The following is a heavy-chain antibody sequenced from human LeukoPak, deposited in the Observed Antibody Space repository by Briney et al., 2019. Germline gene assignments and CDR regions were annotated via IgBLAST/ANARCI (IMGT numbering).Heavy chain of an antibody. V-gene: IGHV3-21*01. Sequence: GGSLRLSCAASGFTFSSYGMSWVRQAPGKGLEWVSSISSSSSYIYYADSVKGRFTISRDNAKNSLYLQMNSLRAEDTAVYYCARDPYDFWSGYYTSIYYYYYGMDVWGQGTTVTVSS. J-gene: IGHJ6*02. CDR3: ARDPYDFWSGYYTSIYYYYYGMDV. CDR2: ISSSSSYI. CDR1: GFTFSSYG. D-gene: IGHD3-3*01.